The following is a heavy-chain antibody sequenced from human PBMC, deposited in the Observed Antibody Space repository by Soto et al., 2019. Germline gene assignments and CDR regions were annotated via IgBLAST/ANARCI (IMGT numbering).Heavy chain of an antibody. V-gene: IGHV1-58*02. Sequence: ASVKVSCKASGFTFTSSAMQWVRQARGQRLEWIGWIVVGSGNTNYAQKFQERVTITRDMSTSTAYMELSSLRSEDTAVYYCAADPYYDYIWGSYRYDYWGQGTLVTVSS. CDR1: GFTFTSSA. CDR3: AADPYYDYIWGSYRYDY. J-gene: IGHJ4*02. CDR2: IVVGSGNT. D-gene: IGHD3-16*02.